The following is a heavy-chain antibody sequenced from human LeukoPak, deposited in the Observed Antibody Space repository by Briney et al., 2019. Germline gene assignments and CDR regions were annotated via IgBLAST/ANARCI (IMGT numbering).Heavy chain of an antibody. V-gene: IGHV3-48*03. Sequence: GGSLRLSCAASGFTFSSYEMNWVRQAPGKGLEWVSYISSSGSTIYYADSVKGRFTISRDNAKNSLYLQMNSLRAEDTAVYYCARDWEVGAVDYWGQGTLATVSS. J-gene: IGHJ4*02. D-gene: IGHD1-26*01. CDR2: ISSSGSTI. CDR1: GFTFSSYE. CDR3: ARDWEVGAVDY.